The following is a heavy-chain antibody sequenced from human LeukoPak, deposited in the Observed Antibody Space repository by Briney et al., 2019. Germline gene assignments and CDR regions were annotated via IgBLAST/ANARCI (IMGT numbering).Heavy chain of an antibody. J-gene: IGHJ4*02. V-gene: IGHV3-23*01. CDR3: AKNYGSGSFYNWAFDY. CDR2: ISGSGGST. Sequence: GGSLRLSCAASGFTLSSYALSWVRQASGKGLGWVSTISGSGGSTFSADSVQGRFTISRDNSKNTLYLQTNSLRAEDTAVYFCAKNYGSGSFYNWAFDYWGQGTLVTVSS. CDR1: GFTLSSYA. D-gene: IGHD3-10*01.